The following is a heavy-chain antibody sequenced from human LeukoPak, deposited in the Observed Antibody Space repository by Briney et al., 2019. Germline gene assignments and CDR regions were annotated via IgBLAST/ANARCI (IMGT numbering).Heavy chain of an antibody. CDR2: IKQDGSVK. CDR1: GFTFTNYW. Sequence: GGSLRLSCAASGFTFTNYWMTWVRQAPGKGLEWVANIKQDGSVKYYVDSVKGRFTISRDNAKNSLYLQMNSLRAEDTAVYYCAHHSIAAAGTRDYWGQGTLVTVSS. V-gene: IGHV3-7*03. J-gene: IGHJ4*02. CDR3: AHHSIAAAGTRDY. D-gene: IGHD6-13*01.